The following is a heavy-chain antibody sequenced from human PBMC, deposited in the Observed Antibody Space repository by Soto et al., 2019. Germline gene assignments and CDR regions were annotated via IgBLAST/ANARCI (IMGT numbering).Heavy chain of an antibody. CDR2: INTYNGKT. CDR1: GYIFTSYG. J-gene: IGHJ6*02. V-gene: IGHV1-18*01. CDR3: AMVDVYVTPSPQDV. D-gene: IGHD3-16*01. Sequence: QVQLVQSGAEVKNPGASVKVSCKTSGYIFTSYGIGWARQAPGQGLEWMGWINTYNGKTNYAQNXXGRXTLTTDTSTSTAYMELRSLRSNDTAIYYCAMVDVYVTPSPQDVWGQGTTVTXSS.